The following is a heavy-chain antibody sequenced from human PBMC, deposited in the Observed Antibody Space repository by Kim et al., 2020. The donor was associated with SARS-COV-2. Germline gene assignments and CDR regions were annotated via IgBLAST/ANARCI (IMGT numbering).Heavy chain of an antibody. CDR2: IYYSGST. D-gene: IGHD3-10*01. Sequence: SETLSLTCTVSGGSVSSGSYYWSWIRQPPGKGLEWIGYIYYSGSTNYNPSLKSRVTISVDTSKNQFSLKLSSVTAADTAVYYCASWGYYYGSGSYYNRYYFDYWGQGTLVTVSS. CDR1: GGSVSSGSYY. J-gene: IGHJ4*02. CDR3: ASWGYYYGSGSYYNRYYFDY. V-gene: IGHV4-61*01.